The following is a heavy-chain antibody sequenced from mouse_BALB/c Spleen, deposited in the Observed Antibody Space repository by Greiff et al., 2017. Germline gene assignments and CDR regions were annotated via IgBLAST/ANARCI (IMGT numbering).Heavy chain of an antibody. CDR1: GYAFSSYW. D-gene: IGHD1-1*01. Sequence: VQLQESGAELVRPGSSVKISCKASGYAFSSYWMNWVKQRPGQGLEWIGQIYPGDGDTNYNGKFKGKATLTADKSSSTAYMQLSSLTSEDSAVYFCARDYDGSSYAMDYWGQGTSVTVSS. CDR2: IYPGDGDT. J-gene: IGHJ4*01. CDR3: ARDYDGSSYAMDY. V-gene: IGHV1-80*01.